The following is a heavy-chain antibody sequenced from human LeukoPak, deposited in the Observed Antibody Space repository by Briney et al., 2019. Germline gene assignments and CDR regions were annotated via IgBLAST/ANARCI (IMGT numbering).Heavy chain of an antibody. CDR3: TLEDYYYGMDV. Sequence: GGSLRLSCAASGFTFSNAWMSWVRQAPGKGLEWVGRIKSKTDGGTTDYAAPVKGRFTISRDDSKNTLHLQMNSLKTEDTAVYYCTLEDYYYGMDVWGQGTTVTVSS. J-gene: IGHJ6*02. CDR1: GFTFSNAW. V-gene: IGHV3-15*01. CDR2: IKSKTDGGTT.